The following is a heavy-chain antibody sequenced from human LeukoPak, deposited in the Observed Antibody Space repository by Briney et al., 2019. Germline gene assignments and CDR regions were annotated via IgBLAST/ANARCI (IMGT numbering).Heavy chain of an antibody. D-gene: IGHD6-13*01. CDR3: AARALAAGTRYFDY. CDR2: IVVGSGNT. CDR1: GFTFTTSA. Sequence: EASVKVSCTASGFTFTTSAMQWVRQARGQRLEWIGWIVVGSGNTNYAQKFQERVTITRDMSTSTAYMELSSLRSEDTAVYYCAARALAAGTRYFDYWGQGTLVTVSS. V-gene: IGHV1-58*02. J-gene: IGHJ4*02.